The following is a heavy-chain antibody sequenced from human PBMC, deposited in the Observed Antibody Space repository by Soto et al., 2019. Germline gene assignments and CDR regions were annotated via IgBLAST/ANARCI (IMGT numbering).Heavy chain of an antibody. D-gene: IGHD2-8*01. J-gene: IGHJ4*02. CDR2: IYYSGST. CDR3: ARESSLMVQYFDY. CDR1: GGSISSGDYF. V-gene: IGHV4-30-4*01. Sequence: SETLSLTCTVSGGSISSGDYFWSWIRQPPGEGLEWIGYIYYSGSTYYNPSLKSRVTISVDTSKNQFSLKLSSVTAADTAVYYCARESSLMVQYFDYWGQGTLVTVS.